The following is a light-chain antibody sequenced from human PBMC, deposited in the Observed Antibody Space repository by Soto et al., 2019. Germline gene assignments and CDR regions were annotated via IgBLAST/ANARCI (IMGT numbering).Light chain of an antibody. CDR3: QQYGGSMT. Sequence: EIVMTQSPATLSVSPGERATLSCRASQSVSSNLAWYQQKPGQAPRLLIYGASTRATGIPARFSGSGSGTDFTLTISRLGPEDFAVYYCQQYGGSMTFGQGTRLEIK. J-gene: IGKJ5*01. CDR2: GAS. CDR1: QSVSSN. V-gene: IGKV3-15*01.